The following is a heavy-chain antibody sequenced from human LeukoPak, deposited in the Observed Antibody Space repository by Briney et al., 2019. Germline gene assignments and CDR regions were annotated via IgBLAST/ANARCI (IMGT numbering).Heavy chain of an antibody. V-gene: IGHV3-30*03. D-gene: IGHD2-2*01. CDR2: ISYDGSNK. J-gene: IGHJ4*02. CDR3: ARYLPGASYFDY. Sequence: GGSLRLSCAASGFTFSSYGMHWVRQAPGKGLEWVAVISYDGSNKYYADSVKGRFTISRDNSKNTLYLQMNSLRAEDTAVYYCARYLPGASYFDYWGQGTLVTVSS. CDR1: GFTFSSYG.